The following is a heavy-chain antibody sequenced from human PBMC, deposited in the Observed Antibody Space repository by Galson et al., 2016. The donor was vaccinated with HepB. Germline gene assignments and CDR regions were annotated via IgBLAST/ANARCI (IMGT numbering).Heavy chain of an antibody. D-gene: IGHD6-13*01. CDR2: ISGTTSTI. CDR1: GFGFSTNS. Sequence: SLRLSCAASGFGFSTNSMNWVRQAPGKGLEWVSYISGTTSTIFYADSVKGRFTISRDNAKDSLYLQMNDLRAEDSAIYYCAREYAPAAGGGFDYWGQGTLVTVSS. V-gene: IGHV3-48*04. CDR3: AREYAPAAGGGFDY. J-gene: IGHJ4*02.